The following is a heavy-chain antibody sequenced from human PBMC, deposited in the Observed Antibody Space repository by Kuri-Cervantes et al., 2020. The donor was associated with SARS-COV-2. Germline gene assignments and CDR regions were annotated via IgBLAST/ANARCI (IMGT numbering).Heavy chain of an antibody. V-gene: IGHV5-51*01. J-gene: IGHJ6*03. CDR1: GYSFTSYW. Sequence: KVSCKGSGYSFTSYWIGWVRQMPGKGLEWMGIIYPGDSDTRYSPSFQGQVIISADKSISTAFLQWSSLKASDTAMYYCARRAYGEQVDYYYMDVWGKGTTVTDSS. D-gene: IGHD4-17*01. CDR3: ARRAYGEQVDYYYMDV. CDR2: IYPGDSDT.